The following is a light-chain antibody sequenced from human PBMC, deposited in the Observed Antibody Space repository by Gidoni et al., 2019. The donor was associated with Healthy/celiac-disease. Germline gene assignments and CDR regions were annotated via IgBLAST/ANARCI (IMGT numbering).Light chain of an antibody. CDR1: SSTIGAGYD. CDR3: QSYDSSLSGWV. Sequence: SVLTQPPSVSGAPGQRVTISCTGSSSTIGAGYDVPWYQQLPGTAPKLLIYGNSHRPSGVPDRFSGSKSGTSASLAITGLQAEDEADYYCQSYDSSLSGWVFGGGTKLTVL. V-gene: IGLV1-40*01. J-gene: IGLJ3*02. CDR2: GNS.